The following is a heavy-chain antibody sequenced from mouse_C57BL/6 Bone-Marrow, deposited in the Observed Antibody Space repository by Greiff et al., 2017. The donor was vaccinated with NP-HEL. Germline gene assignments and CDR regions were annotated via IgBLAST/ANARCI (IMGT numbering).Heavy chain of an antibody. V-gene: IGHV1-5*01. CDR3: TRDHYYGTLYYFDY. J-gene: IGHJ2*01. CDR2: ISPGNSDT. D-gene: IGHD1-1*01. CDR1: GYTFTSYW. Sequence: VQLQQSGTVLARPGASVKMSCKTSGYTFTSYWMHWVKQRPGQGLDWIGAISPGNSDTSYNQKFKGKAKLTAVTSASTAYMELSSLTNEDSAVYYCTRDHYYGTLYYFDYWGQGTTLTVSS.